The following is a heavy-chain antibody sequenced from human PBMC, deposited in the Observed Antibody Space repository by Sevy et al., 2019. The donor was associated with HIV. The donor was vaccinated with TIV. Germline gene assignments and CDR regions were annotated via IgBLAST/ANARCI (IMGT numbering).Heavy chain of an antibody. V-gene: IGHV3-48*03. Sequence: GGSLRLSCAASGFRFSTFEMNWVRQAPGKGLEWVSYFSSSGTTVHYLDSVKGRFTVSRDNANNSLHLQMNNLRAEDTAIYYCAREYYGLLTGYYLDFWGQGALVTVSS. D-gene: IGHD3-9*01. CDR2: FSSSGTTV. J-gene: IGHJ4*02. CDR1: GFRFSTFE. CDR3: AREYYGLLTGYYLDF.